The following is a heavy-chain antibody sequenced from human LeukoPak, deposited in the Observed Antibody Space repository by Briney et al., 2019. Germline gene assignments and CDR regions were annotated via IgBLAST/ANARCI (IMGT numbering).Heavy chain of an antibody. Sequence: PSETLSLTCTVSGDSVSRSYWGWIRQSAGKGLEWIGRIYAAESSKYNPSLRGRVSISIDTSASQFSLRLKSMTAADTAVYYCVRGRNDRPYYFDYWGQGVLVTVSS. CDR2: IYAAESS. J-gene: IGHJ4*02. V-gene: IGHV4-4*07. CDR3: VRGRNDRPYYFDY. CDR1: GDSVSRSY. D-gene: IGHD3-22*01.